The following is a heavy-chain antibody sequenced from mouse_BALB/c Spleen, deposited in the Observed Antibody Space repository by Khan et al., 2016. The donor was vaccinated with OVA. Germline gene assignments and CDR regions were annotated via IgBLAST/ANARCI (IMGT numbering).Heavy chain of an antibody. Sequence: QVQLQQSGAELVRPGASVKLSCKASGYTFTSFWMNWVTERPGQGLEWIGMIDPSDSETHYNQMFKDKATLTVDKSSSTAYMQLSGLTSEDSAVYYWARGGYGTSFAYWGQGTLVTVSA. CDR1: GYTFTSFW. J-gene: IGHJ3*01. V-gene: IGHV1-61*01. CDR3: ARGGYGTSFAY. CDR2: IDPSDSET. D-gene: IGHD2-10*02.